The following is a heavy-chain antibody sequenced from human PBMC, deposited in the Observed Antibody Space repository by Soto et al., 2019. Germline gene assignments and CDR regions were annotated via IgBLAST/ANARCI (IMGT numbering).Heavy chain of an antibody. D-gene: IGHD3-22*01. CDR3: ARGLDDSSGYYYFDY. CDR2: ISYDGSNK. Sequence: HPGGSLRLSCAASGFTFSSYAMHWVRQAPGKGLEWVAVISYDGSNKYYADSVKGRFTISRDNSKNTLYLQMNSLRAEDTAVYYCARGLDDSSGYYYFDYWGQGTLVTVSS. J-gene: IGHJ4*02. V-gene: IGHV3-30-3*01. CDR1: GFTFSSYA.